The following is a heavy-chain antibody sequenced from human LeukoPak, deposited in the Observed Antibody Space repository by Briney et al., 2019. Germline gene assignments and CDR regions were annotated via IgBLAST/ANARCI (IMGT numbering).Heavy chain of an antibody. J-gene: IGHJ4*02. CDR3: ARVKGWFGRGYFDY. Sequence: KTSETLSLTCTVSGGSISSGDYYWSWIRQPPGKGLEWIGYIYYSGSTYYNPSLKSRVTISVDTSKNQFSLKLSSVTAADTAVYYCARVKGWFGRGYFDYWGQGTLVTVSS. CDR2: IYYSGST. CDR1: GGSISSGDYY. D-gene: IGHD3-10*01. V-gene: IGHV4-30-4*08.